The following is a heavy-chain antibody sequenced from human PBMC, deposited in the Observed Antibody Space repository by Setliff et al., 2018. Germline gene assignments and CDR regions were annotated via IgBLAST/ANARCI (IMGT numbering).Heavy chain of an antibody. V-gene: IGHV3-7*01. D-gene: IGHD3-10*01. J-gene: IGHJ5*02. CDR1: GFIFSTYW. Sequence: LRLSCAASGFIFSTYWMSWVRQAPGKGLEWVANIKQDGSDKYYVDSVKGRFTISRDNAKSSLYLQMNSLRAEDTAVYYCARDLIRGAPNWFDPWGQGTLVTVSS. CDR2: IKQDGSDK. CDR3: ARDLIRGAPNWFDP.